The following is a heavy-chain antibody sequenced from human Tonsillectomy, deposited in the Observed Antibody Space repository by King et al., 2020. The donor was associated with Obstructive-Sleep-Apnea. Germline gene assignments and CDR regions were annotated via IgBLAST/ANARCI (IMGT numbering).Heavy chain of an antibody. D-gene: IGHD2-21*02. CDR3: ARGLPHEEVTAIPGALDI. CDR1: GFTVRDDY. CDR2: VDSVGIT. J-gene: IGHJ3*02. Sequence: DVQLVESGGGLVQPGGSLRLSCAASGFTVRDDYMTWVRQAPGKGLEWVSVVDSVGITYYGDSVKGRFTISRDRSKKPVYLQMKSLRTDDTAVYYCARGLPHEEVTAIPGALDIWGQGTMVIVSS. V-gene: IGHV3-53*04.